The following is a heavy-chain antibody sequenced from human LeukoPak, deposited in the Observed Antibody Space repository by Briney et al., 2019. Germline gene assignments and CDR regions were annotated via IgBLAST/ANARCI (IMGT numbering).Heavy chain of an antibody. D-gene: IGHD2-2*01. CDR2: ICTSGST. CDR1: GGSISSGSYY. Sequence: SQTLSLTCTVSGGSISSGSYYWSWIRQPAGKGLEWIGRICTSGSTNYNPSLKSRVTISVDTSKNQFSLKLSSVTAADTAVYYCARDHLLGYCSSTSCYPWGQGTLVTVSS. CDR3: ARDHLLGYCSSTSCYP. J-gene: IGHJ5*02. V-gene: IGHV4-61*02.